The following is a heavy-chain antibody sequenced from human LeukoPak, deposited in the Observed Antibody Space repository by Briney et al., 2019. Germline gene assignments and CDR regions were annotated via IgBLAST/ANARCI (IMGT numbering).Heavy chain of an antibody. CDR1: GGSFSGYY. CDR2: INHSGST. CDR3: ARISAIAALY. J-gene: IGHJ4*02. D-gene: IGHD6-13*01. Sequence: RTSETLSLTCAVYGGSFSGYYWSWIRQPPGKGLEWIGEINHSGSTNYNPSLKSRVTISVDTSKNQFSLKLSSVTAADAAVYYCARISAIAALYWGQGTLVTVSS. V-gene: IGHV4-34*01.